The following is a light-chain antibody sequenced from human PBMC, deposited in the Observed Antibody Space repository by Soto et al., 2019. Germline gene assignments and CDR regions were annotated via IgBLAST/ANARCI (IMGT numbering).Light chain of an antibody. CDR2: DVS. Sequence: QSALTQPASVSGSPGQSITISCTGTSSDVGGYNYVSWYQQHPGKAPKLMIYDVSNRPSGVSNRFSGSKSGNTASLTISGLQAEDEADYYCSSDTSSSTVVFGGGTKLTFL. V-gene: IGLV2-14*01. CDR1: SSDVGGYNY. J-gene: IGLJ2*01. CDR3: SSDTSSSTVV.